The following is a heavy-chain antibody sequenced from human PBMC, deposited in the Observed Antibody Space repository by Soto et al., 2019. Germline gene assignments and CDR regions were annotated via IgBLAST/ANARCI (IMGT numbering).Heavy chain of an antibody. Sequence: PSETLSLTCAVYGGSFSGYYWSWIRQPPGKGLEWIGEINHSGSTNYNPSLKSRVSISVGTSNNQFSLKLNSVTAADTAVYFCARGRGDGYNQHWYFDLWGRGTPVTVSS. CDR2: INHSGST. CDR3: ARGRGDGYNQHWYFDL. CDR1: GGSFSGYY. V-gene: IGHV4-34*01. D-gene: IGHD3-10*01. J-gene: IGHJ2*01.